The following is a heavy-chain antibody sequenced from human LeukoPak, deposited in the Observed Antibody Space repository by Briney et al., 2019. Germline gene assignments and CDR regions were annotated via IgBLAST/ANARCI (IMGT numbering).Heavy chain of an antibody. CDR1: GFPFSDYV. D-gene: IGHD6-19*01. V-gene: IGHV3-30*02. CDR3: AKDRWGAVASFDY. CDR2: IRYDGNNK. Sequence: GGSLRLSCAASGFPFSDYVMHWVRQAPGKGLEGVAVIRYDGNNKYYADSVKGRFTISRDNSKNMLYLQMNSLGTEDTAVYYCAKDRWGAVASFDYWGQGTLVTVSS. J-gene: IGHJ4*02.